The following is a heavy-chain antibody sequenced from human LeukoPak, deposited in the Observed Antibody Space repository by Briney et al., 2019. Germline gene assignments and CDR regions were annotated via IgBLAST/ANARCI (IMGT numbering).Heavy chain of an antibody. J-gene: IGHJ6*02. CDR3: ARGPLLVLLWFGDPSPLGMDV. CDR2: MNPNSGNT. D-gene: IGHD3-10*01. Sequence: GASVKVSCKASGYTFTSYYMHWVRQAPGQGLEWMGWMNPNSGNTGYAQKFQGRVTMTRNTSISTAYMELSSLRSEDTAVYYCARGPLLVLLWFGDPSPLGMDVWGQGTTVTVSS. V-gene: IGHV1-8*02. CDR1: GYTFTSYY.